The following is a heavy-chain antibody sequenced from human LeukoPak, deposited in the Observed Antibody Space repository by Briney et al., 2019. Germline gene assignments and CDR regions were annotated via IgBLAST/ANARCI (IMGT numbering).Heavy chain of an antibody. CDR2: ISYDGSNK. V-gene: IGHV3-30*18. CDR1: GFTFSSYG. J-gene: IGHJ1*01. CDR3: AKGPGPGYCSGGSCYGREYFQH. D-gene: IGHD2-15*01. Sequence: GGSLRLSCAASGFTFSSYGMHWVRQALGKGLEWVAVISYDGSNKYYADSVKGRFTISRDNSKNTRYLQMNSLRAEDTAVYYCAKGPGPGYCSGGSCYGREYFQHWGQGTLVTVSS.